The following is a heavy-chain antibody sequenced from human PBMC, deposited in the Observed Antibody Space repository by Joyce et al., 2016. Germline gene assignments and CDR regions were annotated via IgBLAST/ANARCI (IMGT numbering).Heavy chain of an antibody. V-gene: IGHV3-23*01. D-gene: IGHD5/OR15-5a*01. Sequence: EVQLLESGGGLVLPGGSLRLSCAASGFSFDNYAMKWVRQVPGKGLEWVSTISAGDDIAFYRDSMRGRFTISRNDMKNTLYLQTKSLRVEDTAVYYCEKVIIERGLNRVYYFHVWGRGTLVTVSS. CDR1: GFSFDNYA. J-gene: IGHJ2*01. CDR3: EKVIIERGLNRVYYFHV. CDR2: ISAGDDIA.